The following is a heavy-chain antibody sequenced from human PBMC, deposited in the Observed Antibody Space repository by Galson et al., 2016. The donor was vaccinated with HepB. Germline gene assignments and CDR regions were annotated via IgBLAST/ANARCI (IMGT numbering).Heavy chain of an antibody. V-gene: IGHV3-43*01. Sequence: SLRLSCAASGFIFDDYTMHWVRQAPGKGLEWVSLIRWDGGSTYYADSVEGRFTISRDNSKNSLYLQMNSLRTEDTALYYCAKDIRGRYDFWSGYDLRYYYYYGMDVWGQGTTVTVSS. CDR1: GFIFDDYT. CDR3: AKDIRGRYDFWSGYDLRYYYYYGMDV. CDR2: IRWDGGST. D-gene: IGHD3-3*01. J-gene: IGHJ6*02.